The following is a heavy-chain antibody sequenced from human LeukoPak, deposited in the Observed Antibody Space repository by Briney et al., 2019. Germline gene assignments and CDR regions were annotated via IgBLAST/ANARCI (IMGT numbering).Heavy chain of an antibody. J-gene: IGHJ5*01. CDR1: GFTFSSYA. CDR2: ISASGGGT. D-gene: IGHD4-17*01. CDR3: AKEGNDYGDYVFDS. V-gene: IGHV3-23*01. Sequence: TGGSLRLYCAASGFTFSSYAMSWVRQAPGKGLEWVSDISASGGGTYYADSVKGRFTISRDNSKNTLYLRMNSLRAEDAALYYCAKEGNDYGDYVFDSWGQGTLVTVSS.